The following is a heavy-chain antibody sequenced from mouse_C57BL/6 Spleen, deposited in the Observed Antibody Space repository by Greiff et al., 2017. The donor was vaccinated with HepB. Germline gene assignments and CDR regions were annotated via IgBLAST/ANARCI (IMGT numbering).Heavy chain of an antibody. CDR2: INPNNGGT. Sequence: EVKLQQSGPELVKPGASVKISCKASGYTFTDYYMNWVKQSHGKSLEWIGDINPNNGGTSYNQRFKGKATLTVDKSSSTAYMEIRSLTSEDSAVYYCARTYAMDYWGQGTSVTVSS. J-gene: IGHJ4*01. CDR3: ARTYAMDY. V-gene: IGHV1-26*01. CDR1: GYTFTDYY.